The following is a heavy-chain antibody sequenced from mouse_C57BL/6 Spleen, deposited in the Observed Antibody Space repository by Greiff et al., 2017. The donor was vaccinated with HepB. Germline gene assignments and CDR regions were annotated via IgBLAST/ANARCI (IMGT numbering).Heavy chain of an antibody. CDR2: IYPGSGST. Sequence: QVQLKQPGAELVKPGASVKMSCKASGYTFTSYWITWVKQRPGQGLEWIGDIYPGSGSTNYNEKFKSKATLTVDTSSSTAYMQLSSLTSEDSAVYYCARTSYGYDVDYWGQGTTLTVSS. D-gene: IGHD2-9*01. J-gene: IGHJ2*01. CDR1: GYTFTSYW. CDR3: ARTSYGYDVDY. V-gene: IGHV1-55*01.